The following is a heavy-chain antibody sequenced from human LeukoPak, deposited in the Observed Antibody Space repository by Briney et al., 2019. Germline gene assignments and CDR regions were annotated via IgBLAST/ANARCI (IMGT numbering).Heavy chain of an antibody. CDR2: ISSSGSTI. D-gene: IGHD6-19*01. V-gene: IGHV3-11*01. Sequence: GGSLRLSCAASGFTFSDYYMSWIRQAPGKGLEWVSYISSSGSTIYYADSVKGRFTISRDNAKNSLYLQMNSLRAEDTAVYYCAREHLPSFSSGWFRHFDYWGQGTLVTVSS. CDR1: GFTFSDYY. J-gene: IGHJ4*02. CDR3: AREHLPSFSSGWFRHFDY.